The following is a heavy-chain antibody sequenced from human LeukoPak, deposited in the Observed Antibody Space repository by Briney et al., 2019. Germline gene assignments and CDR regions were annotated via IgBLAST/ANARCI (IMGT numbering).Heavy chain of an antibody. Sequence: KPSETLSLTCTVSGDSISSHYWSWIRQSAGKGLEWIGRMYASGNTNYNPSLRSRIAMSVDMSKNQFSLKLSSVTAADTAIYYCARDSKSSHIWYFDLWGRGTLVTVSS. J-gene: IGHJ2*01. V-gene: IGHV4-4*07. CDR2: MYASGNT. CDR3: ARDSKSSHIWYFDL. CDR1: GDSISSHY. D-gene: IGHD6-6*01.